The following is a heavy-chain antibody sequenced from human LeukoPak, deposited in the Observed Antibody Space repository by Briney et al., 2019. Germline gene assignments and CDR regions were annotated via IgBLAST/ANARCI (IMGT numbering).Heavy chain of an antibody. Sequence: GESLKISCEGSGYSFSNYWIGWVRQVPGKGLEWMGLIYPGDYETRYSPSFQGLVTISVDKSISTAYLQWSSLKASDTAMYYCAIPPGYCGNDCSFDHWGQGTLVTVSS. CDR1: GYSFSNYW. D-gene: IGHD2-21*02. V-gene: IGHV5-51*01. CDR2: IYPGDYET. J-gene: IGHJ4*02. CDR3: AIPPGYCGNDCSFDH.